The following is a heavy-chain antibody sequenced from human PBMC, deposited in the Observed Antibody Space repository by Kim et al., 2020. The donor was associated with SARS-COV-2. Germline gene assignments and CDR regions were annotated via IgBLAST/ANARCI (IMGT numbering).Heavy chain of an antibody. Sequence: GGSLRLSCTASGFTFSSYSMNWVRQAPGKGLEWVSSISSSSSYIYYADSVKGRFTISRDNAKNSLYLQMNSLRAEDTAVYYCARDPSSGWYYFDYWGQGTLVTVSS. D-gene: IGHD6-19*01. CDR2: ISSSSSYI. CDR3: ARDPSSGWYYFDY. J-gene: IGHJ4*02. V-gene: IGHV3-21*01. CDR1: GFTFSSYS.